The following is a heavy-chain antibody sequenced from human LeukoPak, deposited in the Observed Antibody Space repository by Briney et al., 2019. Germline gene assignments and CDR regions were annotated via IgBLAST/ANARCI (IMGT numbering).Heavy chain of an antibody. CDR3: AKDLLRGYSYGFIDY. CDR2: TSWDGVGT. J-gene: IGHJ4*02. CDR1: GFTFDDYA. Sequence: GGSLRLSCAASGFTFDDYAMHWVRQAPGKGLEWVSLTSWDGVGTYYADSVKGRFTISRDNSKNSLYLEMNSLRVEDTALYYCAKDLLRGYSYGFIDYWGQGTLVTVSS. V-gene: IGHV3-43D*03. D-gene: IGHD5-18*01.